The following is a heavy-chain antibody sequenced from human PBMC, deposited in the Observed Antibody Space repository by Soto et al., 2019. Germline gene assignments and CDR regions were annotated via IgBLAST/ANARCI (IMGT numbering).Heavy chain of an antibody. V-gene: IGHV3-30*03. CDR3: ATEVHCVGSSCAWSEGFDY. D-gene: IGHD2-15*01. CDR1: GFIFSSYG. CDR2: ISYEGSHT. Sequence: QVQLVESGGGVVQPGRSLRLSCAASGFIFSSYGMHWVRQAPGKGLEGVAGISYEGSHTYYADSVQGRFTITRDNYKSTLYLEMNSLRPEDTAVYYCATEVHCVGSSCAWSEGFDYWGQGTLLTVSS. J-gene: IGHJ4*02.